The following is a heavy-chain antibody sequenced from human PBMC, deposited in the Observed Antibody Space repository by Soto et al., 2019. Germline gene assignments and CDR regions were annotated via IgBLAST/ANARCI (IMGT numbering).Heavy chain of an antibody. CDR2: ISGSGGST. CDR1: GFTFSSYA. V-gene: IGHV3-23*01. D-gene: IGHD6-13*01. J-gene: IGHJ3*02. CDR3: AKGISAAAGTGDVFDI. Sequence: EVQLLESGGGLVQPGGSLRLSCAASGFTFSSYAMSWVRQAPGKGLEWVSAISGSGGSTYYADSVKGRFTISRDNSKNPLYLQVNRLRAEDTAVYYCAKGISAAAGTGDVFDIWAKGTMFTVSS.